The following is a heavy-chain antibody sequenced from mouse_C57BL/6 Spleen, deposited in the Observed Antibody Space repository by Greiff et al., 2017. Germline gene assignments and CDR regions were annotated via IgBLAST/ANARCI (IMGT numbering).Heavy chain of an antibody. CDR3: AYGAWFAY. Sequence: QVQLQQSGPELVKPGASVKISCKASGYAFSSSWMNWVKQRPGKGLEWIGRIYPGDGDTNYNGKFKGKATLTADKSSSTAYMQLSSLTSEDSAVYFCAYGAWFAYWGQGTLVTGSA. J-gene: IGHJ3*01. D-gene: IGHD2-10*02. CDR1: GYAFSSSW. V-gene: IGHV1-82*01. CDR2: IYPGDGDT.